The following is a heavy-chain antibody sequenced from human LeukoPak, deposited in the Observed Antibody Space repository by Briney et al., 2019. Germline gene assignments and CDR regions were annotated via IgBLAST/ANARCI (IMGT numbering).Heavy chain of an antibody. Sequence: GGSLRLSCAASGFTFSTYWMHWVRQAPGEGLVWVSRISSDGSIAINADSVEGRFTVSRDNAKNTLYLQMDSLRVEDTAVYYCARADYGGNSDFHYWGQGTLVTVSS. CDR1: GFTFSTYW. CDR2: ISSDGSIA. V-gene: IGHV3-74*01. J-gene: IGHJ4*02. D-gene: IGHD4-23*01. CDR3: ARADYGGNSDFHY.